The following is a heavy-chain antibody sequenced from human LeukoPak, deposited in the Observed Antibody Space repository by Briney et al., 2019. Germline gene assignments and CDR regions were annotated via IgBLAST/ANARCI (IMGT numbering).Heavy chain of an antibody. V-gene: IGHV1-18*01. Sequence: ASVKVSCKASGYTFTSYGISWARQAPGQGLEWMGWISAYNGNTNYAQKLQGRVTMTTDTSTSTAYMELRSLRSDDTAVYYCAITLDADYSSSSWFDPWGQGTLVTVSS. D-gene: IGHD6-6*01. CDR2: ISAYNGNT. J-gene: IGHJ5*02. CDR3: AITLDADYSSSSWFDP. CDR1: GYTFTSYG.